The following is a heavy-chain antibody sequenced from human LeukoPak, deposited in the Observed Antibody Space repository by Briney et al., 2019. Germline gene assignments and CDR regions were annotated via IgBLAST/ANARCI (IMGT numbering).Heavy chain of an antibody. J-gene: IGHJ5*02. Sequence: GGSLRLSCTGSGFTFSSHWMSWVRQAPGRGLEWVANIKEDGSETYYLDSVKGRFTISRDNAKNSLYLQMNSLRAEDTAVYYCARVGSADFDPWGQGTLVTVSS. D-gene: IGHD2-2*01. CDR1: GFTFSSHW. CDR3: ARVGSADFDP. CDR2: IKEDGSET. V-gene: IGHV3-7*04.